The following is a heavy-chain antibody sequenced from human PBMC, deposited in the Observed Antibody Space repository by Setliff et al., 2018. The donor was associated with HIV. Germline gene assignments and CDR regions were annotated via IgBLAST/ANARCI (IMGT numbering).Heavy chain of an antibody. J-gene: IGHJ4*02. Sequence: SETLSLTCTVSGGYITGYYWTWIRQPPGRGLEWIGYIFYSGTTKFNPSLKSRAAISVDSSNNQFSLKMTSVTAADTAVYFCARFNALLGSSTYYDYWGPGLLVTSPQ. V-gene: IGHV4-59*01. CDR1: GGYITGYY. CDR3: ARFNALLGSSTYYDY. D-gene: IGHD3-22*01. CDR2: IFYSGTT.